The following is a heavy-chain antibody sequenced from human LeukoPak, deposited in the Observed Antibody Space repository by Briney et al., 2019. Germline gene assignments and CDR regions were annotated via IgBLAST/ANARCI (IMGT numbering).Heavy chain of an antibody. CDR3: ARGPRYGYYDFWSGSNNWFDP. J-gene: IGHJ5*02. D-gene: IGHD3-3*01. V-gene: IGHV1-8*01. Sequence: GASVKVSCKASGYTFTSYGINWVRQATGQGLEWMGWMNPNSGNTGYAQKFQGRVTMTRNTSISTAYMELSSLRSEDTAVYYCARGPRYGYYDFWSGSNNWFDPWGQGTLVTVSS. CDR2: MNPNSGNT. CDR1: GYTFTSYG.